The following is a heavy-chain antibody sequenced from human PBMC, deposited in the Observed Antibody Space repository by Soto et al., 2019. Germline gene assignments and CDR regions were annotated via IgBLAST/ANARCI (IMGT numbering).Heavy chain of an antibody. CDR2: ISGSGGST. D-gene: IGHD3-3*01. CDR3: ARCYYDFWSGYPYYFDY. Sequence: PGGSLRLSCAASGFTFSSYAMSWVRQAPGKGLEWVSAISGSGGSTYYADSVKGRFTISRDNSKNTLYLQMNSLRAEDTAVYYCARCYYDFWSGYPYYFDYWGQGTLVTVS. CDR1: GFTFSSYA. J-gene: IGHJ4*02. V-gene: IGHV3-23*01.